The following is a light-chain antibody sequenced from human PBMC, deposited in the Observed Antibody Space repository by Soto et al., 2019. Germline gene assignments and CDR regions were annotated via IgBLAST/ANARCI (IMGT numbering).Light chain of an antibody. J-gene: IGLJ1*01. CDR3: SSYTSSSTSIV. V-gene: IGLV2-14*01. Sequence: QSALTQPASVSGSPGQSITISCTGTSSDVGGYNYVSWYQQHPGKAPKLMIYDVSNRPSGVSNRFSGSKSGNTASLTISGLQAEDEADYYCSSYTSSSTSIVFGPGTKLTVL. CDR2: DVS. CDR1: SSDVGGYNY.